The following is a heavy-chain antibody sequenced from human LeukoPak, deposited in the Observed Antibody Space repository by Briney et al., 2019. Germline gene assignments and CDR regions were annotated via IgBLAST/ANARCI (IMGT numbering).Heavy chain of an antibody. V-gene: IGHV4-39*07. Sequence: SETLSLTCTVSGGSISTSNYYWGWIRQPPGKGLEWIGNIFYSGSTYYSPSLRSRVTISLDTSRNQFSLKLNSVTAADTAVYYCARARDWLLMGFDYWGQGTLVTVSS. CDR1: GGSISTSNYY. J-gene: IGHJ4*02. CDR3: ARARDWLLMGFDY. D-gene: IGHD3/OR15-3a*01. CDR2: IFYSGST.